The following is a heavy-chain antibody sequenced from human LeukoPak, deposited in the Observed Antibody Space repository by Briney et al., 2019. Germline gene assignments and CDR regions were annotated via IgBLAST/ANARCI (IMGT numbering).Heavy chain of an antibody. D-gene: IGHD6-25*01. V-gene: IGHV3-74*01. CDR2: IRGDGSMT. CDR1: EFTFIAYW. J-gene: IGHJ4*02. Sequence: GGSLRLSCAASEFTFIAYWMHWVRQAPGKGLVWVSRIRGDGSMTNYADSVKGRFTISRDNAKNTQHLQMNSLRLEDTAVYYCARENLAAAADYWGQGTVVTVSS. CDR3: ARENLAAAADY.